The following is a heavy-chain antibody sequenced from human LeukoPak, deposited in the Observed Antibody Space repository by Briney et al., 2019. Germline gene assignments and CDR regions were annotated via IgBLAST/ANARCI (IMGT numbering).Heavy chain of an antibody. CDR2: IYYSGST. CDR3: ARRGSYYVGDAFGI. CDR1: GGSISSSSYY. D-gene: IGHD1-26*01. J-gene: IGHJ3*02. V-gene: IGHV4-39*01. Sequence: SETLSLTCTVSGGSISSSSYYWGWIRQPPGKGLEWIGSIYYSGSTYYNPSLKSRVTISVDTSKNQFSLKLSSVTAADTAAYYCARRGSYYVGDAFGIWGQGTMVTVSS.